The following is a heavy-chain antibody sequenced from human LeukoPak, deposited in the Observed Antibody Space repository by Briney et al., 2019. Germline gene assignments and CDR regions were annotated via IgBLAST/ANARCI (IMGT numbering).Heavy chain of an antibody. CDR3: ASAVTTGAYYFDY. CDR2: VSAYNGDT. V-gene: IGHV1-18*01. D-gene: IGHD4-11*01. CDR1: GYTFTNYG. Sequence: ASVKVSCKASGYTFTNYGVTWVRQAPGQGLQWMGWVSAYNGDTKYAQNPQGRVTMTTDTSTSTAYMELTSLTSDDTAVYYCASAVTTGAYYFDYWGQGTLVTVSS. J-gene: IGHJ4*02.